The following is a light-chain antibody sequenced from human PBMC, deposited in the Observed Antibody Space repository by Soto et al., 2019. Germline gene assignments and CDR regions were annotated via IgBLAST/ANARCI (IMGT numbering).Light chain of an antibody. J-gene: IGKJ4*01. CDR2: DAS. CDR1: QTVSSSY. Sequence: EIVLTQSPATLSLSPGERATLSCGASQTVSSSYLAWYQQKPGLAPRLLIYDASSRATGIPDRFSGSGSGTYFTLTIRRLEPEDFAVYYCQQYSTSPTCGGGTKVEIK. V-gene: IGKV3D-20*01. CDR3: QQYSTSPT.